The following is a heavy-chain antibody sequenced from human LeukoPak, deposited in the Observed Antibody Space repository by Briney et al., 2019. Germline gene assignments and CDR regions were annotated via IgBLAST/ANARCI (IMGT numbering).Heavy chain of an antibody. CDR1: GGSISSRSYY. Sequence: PSETLSLTCTVSGGSISSRSYYWGWIRQPPGKGLEWIVSIYYSGSTYYNPSLKSRVTISVDASKNQFSLKLSSVTAADTAVYYCARHVGYSSSWYPDYYYYYYIDVWGKGTTVTVSS. CDR3: ARHVGYSSSWYPDYYYYYYIDV. V-gene: IGHV4-39*01. J-gene: IGHJ6*03. D-gene: IGHD6-13*01. CDR2: IYYSGST.